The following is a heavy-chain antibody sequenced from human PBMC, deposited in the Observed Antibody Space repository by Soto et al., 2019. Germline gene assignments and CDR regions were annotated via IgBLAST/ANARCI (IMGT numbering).Heavy chain of an antibody. V-gene: IGHV3-11*01. J-gene: IGHJ3*02. D-gene: IGHD2-15*01. CDR2: ISSSGTGI. CDR1: GFTFSDYY. Sequence: VGSLRLSCAASGFTFSDYYMTWIRQAPGKGLEWVSYISSSGTGIYYADSMKGRFTISRDNAKKSLYLQMSSLRAEDTAVYYCARAYSDAFDIWGQGTMVTVSS. CDR3: ARAYSDAFDI.